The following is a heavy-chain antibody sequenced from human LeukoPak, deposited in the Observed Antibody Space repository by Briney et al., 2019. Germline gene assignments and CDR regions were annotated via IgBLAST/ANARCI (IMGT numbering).Heavy chain of an antibody. CDR1: GFTFSNAW. D-gene: IGHD6-13*01. J-gene: IGHJ4*02. CDR3: TTSWGIAAAGMGFDY. CDR2: IESKTDGGTT. Sequence: GGSLRLSCAASGFTFSNAWMSWVRQAPGKGLEWVGRIESKTDGGTTDYAAPVKGRFTISRDDSKNTLYLQMNSLKTEDTAVYYCTTSWGIAAAGMGFDYWGQGALVTISS. V-gene: IGHV3-15*04.